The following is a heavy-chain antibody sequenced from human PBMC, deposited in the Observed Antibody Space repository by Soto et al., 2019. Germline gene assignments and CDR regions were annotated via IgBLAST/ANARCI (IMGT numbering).Heavy chain of an antibody. CDR1: GGSISSSSYYY. CDR2: IYYSGST. D-gene: IGHD2-15*01. Sequence: SETLSLTCTVSGGSISSSSYYYWGWIRQPPGKGLEWIGSIYYSGSTYYNPSLKSRVTISVDTSKNQFSLKLSSVTAADTAVYYCARLFCSAGSCYNGYWGQGTLVTVSS. CDR3: ARLFCSAGSCYNGY. J-gene: IGHJ4*02. V-gene: IGHV4-39*01.